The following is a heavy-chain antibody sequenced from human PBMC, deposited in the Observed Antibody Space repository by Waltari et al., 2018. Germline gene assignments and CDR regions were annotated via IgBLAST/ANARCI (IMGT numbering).Heavy chain of an antibody. J-gene: IGHJ4*02. D-gene: IGHD1-26*01. Sequence: QVHLVESGGGVVQPGGSLRLSCAASGFSFSAYAMYWVRQAPGKGWGWVAHIQADGGDKVDGDSVKGRFSISRDDSRNTLFLQMNSLRDEDTAVYYCAKDLKGAWTIDYWGQGTLVTVSS. CDR3: AKDLKGAWTIDY. CDR2: IQADGGDK. CDR1: GFSFSAYA. V-gene: IGHV3-30*02.